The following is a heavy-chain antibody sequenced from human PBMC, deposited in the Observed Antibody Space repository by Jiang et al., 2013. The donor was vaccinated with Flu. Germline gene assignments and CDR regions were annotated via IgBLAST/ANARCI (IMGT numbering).Heavy chain of an antibody. CDR1: GDSVSRNMGA. CDR3: VTEPGGAHRVVLDV. J-gene: IGHJ6*01. Sequence: QTLSLTCAISGDSVSRNMGAWNWIRQSPSRGFEWLGRTYYRSKWYYDYAPSVKSRMTVTPDTSKNQFSLQLNSVTPEDTAVYYCVTEPGGAHRVVLDVWGPRDHGHRSP. V-gene: IGHV6-1*01. D-gene: IGHD1-14*01. CDR2: TYYRSKWYY.